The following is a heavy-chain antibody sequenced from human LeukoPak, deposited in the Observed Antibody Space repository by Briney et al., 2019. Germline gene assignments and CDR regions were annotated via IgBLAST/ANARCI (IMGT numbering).Heavy chain of an antibody. D-gene: IGHD5-24*01. V-gene: IGHV3-74*01. CDR2: INADSRRT. Sequence: AGGSLRLSCAASGFTFSTYWMHWVRQAPGKGLVWVSQINADSRRTRYADSVKGRLTISRDNAKNTLYLQINSLNAEDTAMYYCARGRNGFFDYWGHGTPVTVSS. CDR3: ARGRNGFFDY. CDR1: GFTFSTYW. J-gene: IGHJ4*01.